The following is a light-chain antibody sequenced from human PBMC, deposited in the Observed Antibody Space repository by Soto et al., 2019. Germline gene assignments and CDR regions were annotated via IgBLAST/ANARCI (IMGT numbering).Light chain of an antibody. CDR2: GAS. CDR1: QGIRNA. CDR3: LQDINYPWT. V-gene: IGKV1-6*01. Sequence: IQMTQSPSSLSSSVGYRFTITCLASQGIRNALGWYQQKPGKPPKVLIYGASNLQSGVPPRFSGSGSGTDFTLAISSLQPEDSATYYCLQDINYPWTFGQGTKVDIK. J-gene: IGKJ1*01.